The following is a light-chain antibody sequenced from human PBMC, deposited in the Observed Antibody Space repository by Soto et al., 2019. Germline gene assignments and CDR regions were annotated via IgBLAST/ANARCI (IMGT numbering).Light chain of an antibody. V-gene: IGKV3-15*01. CDR2: GAS. CDR3: QQYNNWPRT. CDR1: QSVSSD. J-gene: IGKJ1*01. Sequence: EIVMPPSPATLSVSPGARATLSCRASQSVSSDLAWYHQKPGQAPRLLIYGASTRATGIPARFSGSGSGTEFTLSINSLQSEDFAVYYCQQYNNWPRTFGQGTKVDIK.